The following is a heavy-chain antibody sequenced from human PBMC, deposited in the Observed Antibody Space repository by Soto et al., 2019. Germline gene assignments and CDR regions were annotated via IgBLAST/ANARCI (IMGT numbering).Heavy chain of an antibody. J-gene: IGHJ4*02. CDR1: GGTFSSYT. D-gene: IGHD3-10*01. CDR2: IIPILGIA. Sequence: GASVKVSCKASGGTFSSYTISWVRQAPGQGLEWMGRIIPILGIANYAQKFQGRVTITADKSTSTAYMELSSLRSEDTAVYYCAAVWFGELPFAYWGQGTLVTVSS. V-gene: IGHV1-69*02. CDR3: AAVWFGELPFAY.